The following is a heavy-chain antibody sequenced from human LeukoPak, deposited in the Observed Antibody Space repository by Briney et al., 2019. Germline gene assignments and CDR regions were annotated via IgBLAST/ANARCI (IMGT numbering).Heavy chain of an antibody. J-gene: IGHJ4*02. D-gene: IGHD3-22*01. V-gene: IGHV1-2*02. CDR2: INPDSGGT. CDR3: ARESPPPDDSSGSDY. CDR1: GYTFTGYY. Sequence: ASVKVSCKASGYTFTGYYMHWVRQAPGQGLEWMGWINPDSGGTNYAQKLQGRVTMTTDTSTSTAYMELRSLRSDDTAVYYCARESPPPDDSSGSDYWGQGTLVTVSS.